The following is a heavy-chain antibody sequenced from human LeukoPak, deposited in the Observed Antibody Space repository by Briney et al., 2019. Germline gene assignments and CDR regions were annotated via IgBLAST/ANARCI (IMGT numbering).Heavy chain of an antibody. Sequence: SETLSLTCTVSGGSISPYYWVWIRQPPGKGLEWIGYIYYSGSTNYNPSLKSRVTISVDTSKNQFSLKLSSVTAADTAVYYCARQWYSGSLEGHIDYWGQGTLVTVSS. V-gene: IGHV4-59*08. CDR2: IYYSGST. CDR1: GGSISPYY. J-gene: IGHJ4*02. D-gene: IGHD1-26*01. CDR3: ARQWYSGSLEGHIDY.